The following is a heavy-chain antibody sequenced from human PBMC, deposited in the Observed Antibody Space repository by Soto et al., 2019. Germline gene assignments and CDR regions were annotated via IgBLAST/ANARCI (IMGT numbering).Heavy chain of an antibody. J-gene: IGHJ6*03. V-gene: IGHV1-8*01. CDR2: MNPNSGNT. Sequence: GASVKVSCKASGYTFTSYDIKWVRQATGQGLEWVGWMNPNSGNTGYAQKFQGRVTMTRNTSISTAYMELSSLRSEDTAVYYCARGVGYYYYMDVWGKGTTVTVSS. CDR1: GYTFTSYD. CDR3: ARGVGYYYYMDV.